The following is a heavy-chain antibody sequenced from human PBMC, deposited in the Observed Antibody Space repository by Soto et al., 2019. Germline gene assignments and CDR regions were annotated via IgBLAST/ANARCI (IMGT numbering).Heavy chain of an antibody. Sequence: QVQLVQSGGEVKMPGASVKVSCKASGYTFNTYGISWVRQAPGQGLVWMGWISTYNGKTYYAQNFQGRVTMTTDTSTSTAYMELRSLRSDDTAVYFFARDFCSGGSCYYNWIDPWGQGTLVTVSS. CDR2: ISTYNGKT. CDR1: GYTFNTYG. CDR3: ARDFCSGGSCYYNWIDP. J-gene: IGHJ5*02. D-gene: IGHD2-15*01. V-gene: IGHV1-18*01.